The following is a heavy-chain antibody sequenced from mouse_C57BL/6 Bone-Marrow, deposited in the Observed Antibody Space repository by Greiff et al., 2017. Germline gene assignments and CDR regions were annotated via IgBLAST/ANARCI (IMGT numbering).Heavy chain of an antibody. CDR1: GYTFTSYW. D-gene: IGHD4-1*01. J-gene: IGHJ2*01. CDR2: INPGSGGT. V-gene: IGHV1-64*01. Sequence: QVQLQQPGAELVKPGASVKLSCKASGYTFTSYWMHWVKQRPGQGLEWIGVINPGSGGTNYNEKFKGKATLTADKSSLTAYMQLSSLTSEDSAVYFCARAALTVFDYWGQGTTLTVSS. CDR3: ARAALTVFDY.